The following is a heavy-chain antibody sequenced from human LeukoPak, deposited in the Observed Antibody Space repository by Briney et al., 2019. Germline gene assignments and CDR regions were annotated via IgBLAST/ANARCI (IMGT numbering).Heavy chain of an antibody. CDR2: IYYSGST. CDR3: ARGGLLFNWFDP. J-gene: IGHJ5*02. CDR1: GGSISSSSYY. D-gene: IGHD2/OR15-2a*01. Sequence: SETLSLTCTVSGGSISSSSYYWGWIRQPPGKGLEWIGSIYYSGSTYYNPSLKSRVTISVDTSKNQFSLKLSSVTAADTAVYYCARGGLLFNWFDPWGQGTLVTVSS. V-gene: IGHV4-39*01.